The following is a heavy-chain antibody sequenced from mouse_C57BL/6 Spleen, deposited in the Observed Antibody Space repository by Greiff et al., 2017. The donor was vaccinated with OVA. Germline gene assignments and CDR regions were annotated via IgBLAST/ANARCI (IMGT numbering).Heavy chain of an antibody. Sequence: EVMLVESGGGLVQPGGSMKLSCVASGFTFSNYWMNWVRQSPEKGLEWVAQIRLKSDNYATHYAESVKGRFTISRDDSKSSVYLQMNNLRAEDTGIYYCTAHYGSSHWYFDVWGTGTTVTVSS. CDR3: TAHYGSSHWYFDV. D-gene: IGHD1-1*01. V-gene: IGHV6-3*01. J-gene: IGHJ1*03. CDR2: IRLKSDNYAT. CDR1: GFTFSNYW.